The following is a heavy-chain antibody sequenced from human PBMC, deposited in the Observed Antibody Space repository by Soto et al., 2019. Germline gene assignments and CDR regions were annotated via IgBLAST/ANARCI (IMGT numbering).Heavy chain of an antibody. CDR2: IYWDDDK. Sequence: QITLKESGPTVVKPTETLTLTCTFSGFSLTTSGVGVGWVRQSPGKAPEWLALIYWDDDKRYSTSLKSRLTLTTDAAKTPVALTMANVEPADTASYYGAHRVLRSGVGVVTTTAIYFDFWGQGTPVVVSS. V-gene: IGHV2-5*02. J-gene: IGHJ4*02. CDR3: AHRVLRSGVGVVTTTAIYFDF. D-gene: IGHD3-3*01. CDR1: GFSLTTSGVG.